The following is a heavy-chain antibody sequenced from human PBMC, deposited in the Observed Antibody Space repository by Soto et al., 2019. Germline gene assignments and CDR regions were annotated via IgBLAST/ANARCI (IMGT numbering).Heavy chain of an antibody. CDR3: ARGGVFWGVYHERYLDY. D-gene: IGHD3-3*01. CDR1: GGSISSSNW. Sequence: QVQLQESGPGLVKPSGTLSLTCAVSGGSISSSNWWSWVRQPPGKGLEWIGEIYHSGSTNYNPSLKSRVTLSVNISKNQFSLKLSSVPAANTAVYYCARGGVFWGVYHERYLDYWGQGTLFTVSS. J-gene: IGHJ4*02. V-gene: IGHV4-4*02. CDR2: IYHSGST.